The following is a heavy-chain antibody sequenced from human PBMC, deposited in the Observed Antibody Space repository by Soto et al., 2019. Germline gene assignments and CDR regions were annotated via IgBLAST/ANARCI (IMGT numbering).Heavy chain of an antibody. Sequence: SETLSLTCTVSGGSISSGGYYWSWIRQHPGKGLEWIGYIYYSGSTYYNPSLKSRVTISVDTSKNQFSLKLSSVTAADTAVYYCARGRQAYCGGDCYSGAFDIWGQGTMVTVSS. J-gene: IGHJ3*02. CDR3: ARGRQAYCGGDCYSGAFDI. CDR1: GGSISSGGYY. CDR2: IYYSGST. D-gene: IGHD2-21*02. V-gene: IGHV4-31*03.